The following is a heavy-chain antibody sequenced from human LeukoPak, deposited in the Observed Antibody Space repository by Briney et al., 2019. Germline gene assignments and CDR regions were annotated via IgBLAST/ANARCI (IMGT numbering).Heavy chain of an antibody. CDR3: AREDTAMVKGYYYYGMDV. D-gene: IGHD5-18*01. Sequence: GSLRLSCAASGFTFSDYGMHWVRQAPGKGLEYVSAISSNGGSTYYANSVKGRFTISRDNSKNTLYLQMGSLRAEDMAVYYCAREDTAMVKGYYYYGMDVWGQGTTVTVSS. CDR2: ISSNGGST. V-gene: IGHV3-64*01. CDR1: GFTFSDYG. J-gene: IGHJ6*02.